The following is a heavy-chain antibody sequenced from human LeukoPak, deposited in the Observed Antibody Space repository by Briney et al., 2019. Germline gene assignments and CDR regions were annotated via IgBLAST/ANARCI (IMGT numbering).Heavy chain of an antibody. Sequence: GGSLRLSCAASGFTFSHFWMSWVRQAPGKGLEWVAYIKKTGSGTYYVDSVKGRFTITRDNTRNSLFLQMYSLRAEDTAVYFCAREDGYCSGGNCYSYFDSWGQGTLVTVSS. J-gene: IGHJ4*02. CDR1: GFTFSHFW. CDR2: IKKTGSGT. V-gene: IGHV3-7*01. CDR3: AREDGYCSGGNCYSYFDS. D-gene: IGHD2-15*01.